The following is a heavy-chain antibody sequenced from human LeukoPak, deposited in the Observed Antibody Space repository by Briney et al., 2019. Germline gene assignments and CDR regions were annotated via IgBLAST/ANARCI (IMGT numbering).Heavy chain of an antibody. Sequence: ASVKVSCKASGYTFSDYAMHWVRQAPGQRFEWMGWIDAGNGDTRYSQKFQGRVTITRDTSASTAYMELRSLRSDDTAVYYCARVPRYFDYWGQGTLVTVSS. CDR1: GYTFSDYA. J-gene: IGHJ4*02. V-gene: IGHV1-3*01. CDR2: IDAGNGDT. CDR3: ARVPRYFDY.